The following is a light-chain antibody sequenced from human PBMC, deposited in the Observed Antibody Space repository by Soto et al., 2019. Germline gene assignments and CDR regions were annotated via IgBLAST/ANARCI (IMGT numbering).Light chain of an antibody. CDR2: GAS. Sequence: EIVMTQSPATLSVSPGERVTFSCRASQSVTTNLAWYQHKPGQAPRLLISGASTGATGIPARFSGSGSGTEFTLTINSLQTDDFSTYYCQQYHSYWTFGQGTKVDIK. CDR1: QSVTTN. CDR3: QQYHSYWT. J-gene: IGKJ1*01. V-gene: IGKV3-15*01.